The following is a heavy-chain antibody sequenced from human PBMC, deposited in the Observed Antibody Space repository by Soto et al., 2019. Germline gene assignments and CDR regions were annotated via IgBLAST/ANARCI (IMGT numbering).Heavy chain of an antibody. V-gene: IGHV4-30-4*01. CDR2: IFASGST. J-gene: IGHJ2*01. D-gene: IGHD2-8*01. CDR1: GGSISGGVHS. Sequence: QVQLQESGPGLVKPSETLSLTCTVSGGSISGGVHSWSWIRQPPGKGLEWLGHIFASGSTYYNPALKSRLTIAVDTSKNQFSLRLSSVTAADTAVYYCAREIMPLTNDWYFDLWGRGTLVTVSS. CDR3: AREIMPLTNDWYFDL.